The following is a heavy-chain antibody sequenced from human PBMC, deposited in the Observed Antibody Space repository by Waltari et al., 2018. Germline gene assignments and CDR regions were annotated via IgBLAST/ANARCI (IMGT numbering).Heavy chain of an antibody. Sequence: QITLKESGPTLVKPTQTLTLTCTFSGFSLSTSGVGVGWIRQPPGKALEWLALIYWNDDKRYSPSLKSRLTIHMDTSKNQVVLTMTNMDPVDTATYYCAHRRWNGSGSYYKDSPRRYFDYWGQGTLVTVSS. CDR2: IYWNDDK. CDR3: AHRRWNGSGSYYKDSPRRYFDY. D-gene: IGHD3-10*01. CDR1: GFSLSTSGVG. J-gene: IGHJ4*02. V-gene: IGHV2-5*01.